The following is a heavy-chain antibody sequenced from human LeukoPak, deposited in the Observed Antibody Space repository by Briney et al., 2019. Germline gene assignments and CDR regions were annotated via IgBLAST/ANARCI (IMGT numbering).Heavy chain of an antibody. V-gene: IGHV4-31*03. CDR2: FSYSGST. CDR1: GASISSGDYY. CDR3: ARDWPTSSYYYGMDV. Sequence: SETLSLTCTVSGASISSGDYYWTWIRQHPGKGLEWIGYFSYSGSTYYNPSLKSRVTISVDTSKNQFSLKLTSVTAADTAVYYCARDWPTSSYYYGMDVWGQGTTVTVSS. J-gene: IGHJ6*02.